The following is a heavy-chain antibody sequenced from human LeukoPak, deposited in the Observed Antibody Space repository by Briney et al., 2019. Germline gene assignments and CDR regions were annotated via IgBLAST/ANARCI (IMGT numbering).Heavy chain of an antibody. J-gene: IGHJ4*02. Sequence: GGSLRLSCAASGFTFSSYAMHWVRQAPGKGLVWVSRINSDGSSTSYADSVKGRFTISRDNAKNTLYLQMNSLRAEDTAVYYCAREGWAYYGSGSYYRSHFDYWGQGTLVTVSS. CDR2: INSDGSST. D-gene: IGHD3-10*01. CDR1: GFTFSSYA. V-gene: IGHV3-74*01. CDR3: AREGWAYYGSGSYYRSHFDY.